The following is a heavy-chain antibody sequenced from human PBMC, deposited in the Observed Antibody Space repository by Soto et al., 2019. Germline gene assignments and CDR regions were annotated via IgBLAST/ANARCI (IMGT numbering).Heavy chain of an antibody. D-gene: IGHD3-10*01. CDR3: AKTLSMVEYYWSGMDV. CDR1: GFAFSNYA. J-gene: IGHJ6*02. Sequence: GGSLRLSCTASGFAFSNYAMRWVRQAPGKGLAWVSGMSSRGSAYYADSVQGRFTISRDNSKSTLYLHMNSLRAEDTAIYYFAKTLSMVEYYWSGMDVWGQGTTVPVSS. V-gene: IGHV3-23*01. CDR2: MSSRGSA.